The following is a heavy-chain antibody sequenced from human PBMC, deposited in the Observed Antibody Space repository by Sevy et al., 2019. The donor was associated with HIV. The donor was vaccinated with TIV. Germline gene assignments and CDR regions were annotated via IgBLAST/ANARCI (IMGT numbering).Heavy chain of an antibody. Sequence: GGSLRLSCAASGFTFSSYAMSWVRRAPGKGLEWVSAISGSGGSTYYADSVKGRFTISRDNSKNTLYLQMNSLRAEDTAVYYCAKDGGYGSGKTAYYFDYWGQGTLVTVSS. D-gene: IGHD3-10*01. CDR3: AKDGGYGSGKTAYYFDY. CDR2: ISGSGGST. CDR1: GFTFSSYA. V-gene: IGHV3-23*01. J-gene: IGHJ4*02.